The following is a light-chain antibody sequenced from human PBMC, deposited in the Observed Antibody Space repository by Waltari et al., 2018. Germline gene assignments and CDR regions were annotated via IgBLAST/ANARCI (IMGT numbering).Light chain of an antibody. J-gene: IGKJ1*01. CDR2: KAS. V-gene: IGKV1-5*03. CDR3: QQYDRFSAT. Sequence: DIQMTQSPSTLSASVGDRVTITCRASQSIDNWLAWYQQKPGKALKLLIYKASRLESGVPSRFSGSGSGAEFTLTISSLQPDDSATYYCQQYDRFSATIGQGTQVEIK. CDR1: QSIDNW.